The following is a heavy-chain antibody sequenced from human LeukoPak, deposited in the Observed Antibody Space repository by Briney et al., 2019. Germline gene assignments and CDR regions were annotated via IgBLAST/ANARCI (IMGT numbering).Heavy chain of an antibody. CDR1: SGSISFYY. D-gene: IGHD6-6*01. V-gene: IGHV4-59*01. J-gene: IGHJ4*02. CDR3: ARVERSITSSSYYFDY. Sequence: SETLSLTCTVSSGSISFYYWSWIRQPPGKGLEWIGYIYCSGSTNYNPSLKSRVTISVDTSKNQFSLRLSSVTAADTAVYYCARVERSITSSSYYFDYWGQGTLVTVSS. CDR2: IYCSGST.